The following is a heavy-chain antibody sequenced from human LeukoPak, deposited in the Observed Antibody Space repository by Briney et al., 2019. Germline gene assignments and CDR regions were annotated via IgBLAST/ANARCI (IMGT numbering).Heavy chain of an antibody. CDR3: ARILRYLEDAFDI. J-gene: IGHJ3*02. V-gene: IGHV4-31*03. Sequence: SQTLSLTCTVSGGSISSGGYYWSRIRQHPGKGLEWIGYIYYSGSTYYNPSLKSRVTISVDTSKNQFSLKLSSVTAADTAVYYCARILRYLEDAFDIWGQGTMVTVSS. D-gene: IGHD3-3*01. CDR2: IYYSGST. CDR1: GGSISSGGYY.